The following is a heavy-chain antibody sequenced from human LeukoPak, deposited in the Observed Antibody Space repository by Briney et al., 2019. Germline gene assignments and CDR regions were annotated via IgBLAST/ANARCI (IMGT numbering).Heavy chain of an antibody. CDR3: ARTRRYGNYYYYMEV. D-gene: IGHD5-18*01. J-gene: IGHJ6*03. CDR2: IIPIFGTA. Sequence: SVKVSCKASGGTFSSYAISWVRQPPGQGLEWMGGIIPIFGTANYAQKFQGRVTITTDESTSTAYMELSSLRSEDTAVYYCARTRRYGNYYYYMEVWGKGTKVTVSS. V-gene: IGHV1-69*05. CDR1: GGTFSSYA.